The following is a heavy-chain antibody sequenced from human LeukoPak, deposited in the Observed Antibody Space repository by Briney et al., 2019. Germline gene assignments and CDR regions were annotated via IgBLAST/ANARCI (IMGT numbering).Heavy chain of an antibody. V-gene: IGHV4-34*01. CDR3: ASLRWLRLITWFDP. J-gene: IGHJ5*02. Sequence: PSETLSLTCAVYGGSFSGYYWGWIRQPPGKGLEWIGEINHSGSTNYNPSLKSRVTISVDTSKNQFSLKLSSVTAADTAVYYCASLRWLRLITWFDPWGQGTLVTVSS. CDR1: GGSFSGYY. D-gene: IGHD5-12*01. CDR2: INHSGST.